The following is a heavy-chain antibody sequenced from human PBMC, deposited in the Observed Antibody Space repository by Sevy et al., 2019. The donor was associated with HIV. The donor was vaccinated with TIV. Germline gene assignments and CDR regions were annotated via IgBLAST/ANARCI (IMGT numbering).Heavy chain of an antibody. Sequence: SETLSLTCAVSGVSFSDYYWAWVRQPPGKGLEWIGEVSQSGRANYNPSLRSRVIMSLDTSNYQFSLKLTSVTAADTAMYYCARGPLFSPEYCSGGACPTIDYWSQGTRVTVSS. CDR3: ARGPLFSPEYCSGGACPTIDY. CDR1: GVSFSDYY. V-gene: IGHV4-34*01. CDR2: VSQSGRA. D-gene: IGHD2-15*01. J-gene: IGHJ4*02.